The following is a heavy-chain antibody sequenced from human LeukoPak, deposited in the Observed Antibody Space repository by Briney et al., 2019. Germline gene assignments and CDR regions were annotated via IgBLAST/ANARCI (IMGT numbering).Heavy chain of an antibody. CDR1: GYTFTGYY. J-gene: IGHJ4*02. CDR2: INPNSGGT. D-gene: IGHD5-12*01. Sequence: GASVEVSCKASGYTFTGYYMHWVRQAPGQGREWMGRINPNSGGTNYAQKFQGRVTMTRDTSISTAYMELSRLRSDDTAVYYCTRDRGYDYFFDYWGQGTLVTVSS. CDR3: TRDRGYDYFFDY. V-gene: IGHV1-2*06.